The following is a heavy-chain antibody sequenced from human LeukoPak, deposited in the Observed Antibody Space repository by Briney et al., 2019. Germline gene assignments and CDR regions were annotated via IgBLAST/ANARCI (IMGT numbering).Heavy chain of an antibody. V-gene: IGHV3-23*01. Sequence: GGSLRLSCAASGFSFSSYAMSWVRQAPGKGLEWVSAISGSGGSTFYADSVKGRFTISRDNSKNTVYLEMNSLRAEDTAVYYCAKDWGYSGWSYYYYMDVWGKGTTVTVSS. CDR3: AKDWGYSGWSYYYYMDV. CDR1: GFSFSSYA. D-gene: IGHD5-18*01. CDR2: ISGSGGST. J-gene: IGHJ6*03.